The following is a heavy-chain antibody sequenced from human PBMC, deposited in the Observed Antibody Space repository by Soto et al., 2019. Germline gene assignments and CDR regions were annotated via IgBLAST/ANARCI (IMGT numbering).Heavy chain of an antibody. CDR1: VFRFSDHS. J-gene: IGHJ4*02. CDR2: MFSSGDTH. D-gene: IGHD2-21*02. CDR3: TRLPKGSLVTA. Sequence: VQLGESGGGLVSPGGFLTLSCVGSVFRFSDHSMHWVRRAPGTGLQWLSYMFSSGDTHHYADSVRVRIRVSRENAKNSVFLLKDSLRDNDTAMYYCTRLPKGSLVTAWGQGTLVTVSS. V-gene: IGHV3-48*02.